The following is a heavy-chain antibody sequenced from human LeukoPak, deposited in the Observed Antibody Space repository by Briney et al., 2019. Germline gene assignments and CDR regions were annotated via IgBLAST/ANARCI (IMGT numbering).Heavy chain of an antibody. J-gene: IGHJ4*02. CDR3: VRLYGEASGSRAFDS. V-gene: IGHV3-21*01. CDR1: GFPLIMYS. Sequence: GGSLRLSCAASGFPLIMYSMNWVRQAPGKGLEWVSSISSSSNYVFYADSVKGRFTISRDNAGGSLSLQMNDLRAEDTAIYYCVRLYGEASGSRAFDSWGQGTLVTVSS. CDR2: ISSSSNYV. D-gene: IGHD2-8*01.